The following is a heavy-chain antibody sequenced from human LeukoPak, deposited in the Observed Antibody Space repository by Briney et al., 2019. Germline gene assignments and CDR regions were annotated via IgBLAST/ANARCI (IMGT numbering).Heavy chain of an antibody. CDR2: IHTSGST. J-gene: IGHJ4*02. D-gene: IGHD2-15*01. CDR1: GGSISSYY. V-gene: IGHV4-4*07. CDR3: ARVICSGGSCRFDY. Sequence: PSETLSLTCTVSGGSISSYYWNWIRQPAGKGLEWIGRIHTSGSTNYNPSLKSRVTMSVDTSKNQFSLRLSSVTAADTAVYYCARVICSGGSCRFDYWGQGTLVTVSS.